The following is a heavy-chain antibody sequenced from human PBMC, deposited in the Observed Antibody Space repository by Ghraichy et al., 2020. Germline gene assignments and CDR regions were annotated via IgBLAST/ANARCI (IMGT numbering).Heavy chain of an antibody. V-gene: IGHV4-59*01. CDR3: ARDREYSYGNGPNYYYGMDV. CDR2: IYYSGST. Sequence: LSCTVSGGSISSYYWSWIRQPPGKGLEWIGYIYYSGSTNYNPSLKSRVTISVDTSKNQFSLKLSSVTAADTAVYYCARDREYSYGNGPNYYYGMDVWGQGTTVTVSS. J-gene: IGHJ6*02. CDR1: GGSISSYY. D-gene: IGHD5-18*01.